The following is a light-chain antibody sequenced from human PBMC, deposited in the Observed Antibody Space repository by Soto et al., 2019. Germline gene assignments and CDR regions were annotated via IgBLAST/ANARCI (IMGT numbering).Light chain of an antibody. J-gene: IGKJ1*01. CDR2: GAF. Sequence: DIVITQSPATLSVSPGERATLSCRASQTVSSNLAWYQQRAGQAPRLLIYGAFTRATGVPARFSGSGSGTEFTLTISSLQSEDFAVYYCQQYNNWPPWTFGQGTKVDIK. CDR3: QQYNNWPPWT. CDR1: QTVSSN. V-gene: IGKV3-15*01.